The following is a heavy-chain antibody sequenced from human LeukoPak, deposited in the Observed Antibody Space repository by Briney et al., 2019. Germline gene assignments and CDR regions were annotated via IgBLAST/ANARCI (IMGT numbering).Heavy chain of an antibody. CDR3: ARGNLRYFDWLPQANWFEP. J-gene: IGHJ5*02. CDR2: ISAYNGNT. CDR1: GYTFTSYG. V-gene: IGHV1-18*01. Sequence: GASVKVSCKASGYTFTSYGISWVRQAPGQGLEWMGWISAYNGNTNYAQKLQGRVTMTTDTSTSTAYMELRSLRSDDTAVYYCARGNLRYFDWLPQANWFEPWGQGTLVTVSS. D-gene: IGHD3-9*01.